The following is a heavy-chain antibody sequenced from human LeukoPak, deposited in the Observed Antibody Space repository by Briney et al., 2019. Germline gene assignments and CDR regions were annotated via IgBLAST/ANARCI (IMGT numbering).Heavy chain of an antibody. CDR2: IKTDGSNT. Sequence: GGSLRLSCAASGFTFSTYWMHWVRQDPGKGLVWVSRIKTDGSNTYYADSVKGRFTISRDNAKTTLYLQMNSLRAGDTAVYYCARESYCSGGSCYSGRAFDIWGQGTMVTVSS. V-gene: IGHV3-74*01. CDR3: ARESYCSGGSCYSGRAFDI. D-gene: IGHD2-15*01. J-gene: IGHJ3*02. CDR1: GFTFSTYW.